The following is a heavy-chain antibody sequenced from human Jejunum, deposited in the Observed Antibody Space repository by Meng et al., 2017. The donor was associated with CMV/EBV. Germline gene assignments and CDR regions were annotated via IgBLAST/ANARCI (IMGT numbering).Heavy chain of an antibody. J-gene: IGHJ4*02. CDR2: ISGTDGSK. Sequence: VVSGGGLVQPGGSLILCFAASGFPFSIYAMNWVRQAQGKGLEWVSHISGTDGSKYYGDSVKGRFTISRDNSKNTVYLQMKRVTVDDTAIYYCAKRTRDGYNSPLDYWGQGTLVTVSS. V-gene: IGHV3-23*04. CDR1: GFPFSIYA. CDR3: AKRTRDGYNSPLDY. D-gene: IGHD5-24*01.